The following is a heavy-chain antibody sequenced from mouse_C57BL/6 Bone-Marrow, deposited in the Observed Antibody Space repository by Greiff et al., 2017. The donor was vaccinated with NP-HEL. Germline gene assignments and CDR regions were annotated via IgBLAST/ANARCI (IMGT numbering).Heavy chain of an antibody. Sequence: QVQLQQSGAELARPGASVKLSCKASGYTFTSYGISWVKQRTGQGLEWIGEIYPRSGNTYYNEKFKGKATLTADKSSSTAYMELHSLTSEDSAVYFCARMGLYYGSSYRFAYWGQGTLVTVSA. V-gene: IGHV1-81*01. D-gene: IGHD1-1*01. CDR1: GYTFTSYG. J-gene: IGHJ3*01. CDR2: IYPRSGNT. CDR3: ARMGLYYGSSYRFAY.